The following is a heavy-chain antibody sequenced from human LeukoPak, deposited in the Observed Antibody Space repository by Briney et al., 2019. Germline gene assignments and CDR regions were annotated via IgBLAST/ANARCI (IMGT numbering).Heavy chain of an antibody. Sequence: GGSLRLSCAASGFTFSSYWMHWVRHAPGKGLVWVSRINSDGSSTSYADSVKGRFTISRDNAKNTLYLQMNSLRAEDTAVYYCARESLSSGWYVNDYWGQGTLVTVSS. CDR1: GFTFSSYW. CDR3: ARESLSSGWYVNDY. CDR2: INSDGSST. D-gene: IGHD6-19*01. V-gene: IGHV3-74*01. J-gene: IGHJ4*02.